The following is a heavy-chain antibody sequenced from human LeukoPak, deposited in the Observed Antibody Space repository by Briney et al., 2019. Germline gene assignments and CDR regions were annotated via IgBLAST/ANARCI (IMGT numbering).Heavy chain of an antibody. D-gene: IGHD3-22*01. CDR3: ARSSYYDSSGYYSMSNYYYYMDV. Sequence: WETLSLTCAVYGGSFSGYYWSWIRQPPGKGLEWIGEINHSGSTNYNPSLKSRVTISVDTSKNQFSLKLSSVTAADTAVYYCARSSYYDSSGYYSMSNYYYYMDVWGKGTTVTVSS. CDR1: GGSFSGYY. J-gene: IGHJ6*03. CDR2: INHSGST. V-gene: IGHV4-34*01.